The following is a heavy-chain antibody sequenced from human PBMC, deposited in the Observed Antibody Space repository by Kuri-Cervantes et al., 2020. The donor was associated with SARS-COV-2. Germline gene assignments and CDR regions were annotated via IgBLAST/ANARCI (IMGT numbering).Heavy chain of an antibody. D-gene: IGHD3-9*01. Sequence: ETLSLTCATSGFTFNSYSMNWVRQAPGKGLEWVSYISSSSSTIYYADSVKGRFTISRDNAKNSLYLQMNSLRDEDTAVYYCARDGIITISYYYYYGMDVWGQGTTVTVSS. J-gene: IGHJ6*02. V-gene: IGHV3-48*02. CDR3: ARDGIITISYYYYYGMDV. CDR1: GFTFNSYS. CDR2: ISSSSSTI.